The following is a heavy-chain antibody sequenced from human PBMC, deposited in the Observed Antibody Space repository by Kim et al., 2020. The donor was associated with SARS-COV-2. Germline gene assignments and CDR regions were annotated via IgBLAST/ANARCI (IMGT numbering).Heavy chain of an antibody. D-gene: IGHD6-19*01. CDR3: ARPVAGSVWDV. J-gene: IGHJ6*02. Sequence: QSPGKGLEWIGDIYHSGTTNYIPSLKSRVTISVDKSKNKFSLNLKSMTAADTAVYYCARPVAGSVWDVWGQGTTVTVSS. V-gene: IGHV4-4*02. CDR2: IYHSGTT.